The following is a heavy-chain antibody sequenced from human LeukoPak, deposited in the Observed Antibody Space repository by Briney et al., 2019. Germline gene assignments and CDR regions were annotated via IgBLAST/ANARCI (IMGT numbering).Heavy chain of an antibody. J-gene: IGHJ6*02. D-gene: IGHD2-15*01. V-gene: IGHV1-24*01. CDR1: GYTLTELS. Sequence: ASVKVSCKVSGYTLTELSMHWVRPPPGKGLEWMGGFDPEDGETIYAQKFQGRVTMTEDTSTDTAYMELSSLRSEDTAVYYCATDRFVVVVAATPVYYYYGMDVWGQGTTVTVSS. CDR2: FDPEDGET. CDR3: ATDRFVVVVAATPVYYYYGMDV.